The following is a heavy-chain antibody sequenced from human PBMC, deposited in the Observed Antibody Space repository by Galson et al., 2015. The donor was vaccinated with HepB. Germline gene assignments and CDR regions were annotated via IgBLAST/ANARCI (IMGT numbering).Heavy chain of an antibody. CDR1: GYTFSGYY. CDR2: INPNSGGT. D-gene: IGHD1-26*01. V-gene: IGHV1-2*02. Sequence: SVKVSCKASGYTFSGYYMHWVRQAPGQGLEWMGWINPNSGGTNYAQKFHGRVTQTRDTSISTAYMELSRLRSDDTALYYCARVIVGATFYYYGMDVWGQGTTVTVSS. J-gene: IGHJ6*02. CDR3: ARVIVGATFYYYGMDV.